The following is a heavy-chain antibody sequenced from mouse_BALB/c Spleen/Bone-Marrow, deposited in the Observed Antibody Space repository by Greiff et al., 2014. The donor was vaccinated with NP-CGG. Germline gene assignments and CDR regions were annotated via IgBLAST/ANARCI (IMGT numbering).Heavy chain of an antibody. D-gene: IGHD1-1*01. Sequence: VQGVESGPGLVAPSQSLSITCTVSGFSLTDYGVSWIRQPPGKGLEWLGVIWGGGITYYNSTPKSRLSISKDSSKSQVFLKMNSLQTDDTAMYYCAKHDTTVVVDYWGQGTTLTVSS. V-gene: IGHV2-6-5*01. CDR3: AKHDTTVVVDY. CDR2: IWGGGIT. CDR1: GFSLTDYG. J-gene: IGHJ2*01.